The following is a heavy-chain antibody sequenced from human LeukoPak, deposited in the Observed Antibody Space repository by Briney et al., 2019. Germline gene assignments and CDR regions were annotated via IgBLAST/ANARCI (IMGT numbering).Heavy chain of an antibody. J-gene: IGHJ4*02. CDR1: GFTFSSYG. CDR3: AKDAHEALDY. V-gene: IGHV3-30*02. CDR2: IRYDGTNK. Sequence: GSLRLSCAASGFTFSSYGMHWVRQAPGKGLEWVAFIRYDGTNKYYTDSVKGRFTISRDNSKSTLYLQMNSLRAEDTAVYFCAKDAHEALDYWGQGTLVTVSS.